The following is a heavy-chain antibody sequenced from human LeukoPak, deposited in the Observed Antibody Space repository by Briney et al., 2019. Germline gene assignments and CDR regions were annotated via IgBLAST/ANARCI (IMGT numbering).Heavy chain of an antibody. J-gene: IGHJ4*02. CDR3: AKDMGMTTITGGFDF. D-gene: IGHD4-11*01. CDR1: GLAFDPYA. V-gene: IGHV3-9*01. Sequence: GRSLRLSCAAYGLAFDPYAMHWVPQAPGKGLEGVSGIGWNSGSIAYADSVKGRFTISRDNSKNSLYLQMNSLRTEDTALYYCAKDMGMTTITGGFDFWGQGTLVTVSS. CDR2: IGWNSGSI.